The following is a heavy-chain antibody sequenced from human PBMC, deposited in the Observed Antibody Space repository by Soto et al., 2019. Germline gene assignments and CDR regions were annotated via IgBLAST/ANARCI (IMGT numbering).Heavy chain of an antibody. V-gene: IGHV3-23*01. D-gene: IGHD2-15*01. Sequence: GSLRLSCAASGFTFSAYAMTWVRQAPGKGLEWVSAISGDASRLYYADSVKGRFTISRDNSKNTVFLQMNSLKVEDTALYYCAKRGGPVVQAAFWFDPWGQGT. CDR3: AKRGGPVVQAAFWFDP. J-gene: IGHJ5*02. CDR1: GFTFSAYA. CDR2: ISGDASRL.